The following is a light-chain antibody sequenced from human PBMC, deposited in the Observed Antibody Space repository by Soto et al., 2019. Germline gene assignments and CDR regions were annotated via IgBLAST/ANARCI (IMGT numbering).Light chain of an antibody. CDR1: SSDVGAYNY. V-gene: IGLV2-14*01. CDR3: SSYTSSSTVV. CDR2: DVN. J-gene: IGLJ2*01. Sequence: QSALTQPASVSGSPGQSITISCTGTSSDVGAYNYVSWYQQYPGKAPKLMIYDVNNRPSGVSNRFSGTKSGNTASLTISGLQAEDEAEYFCSSYTSSSTVVFGGGTKLTVL.